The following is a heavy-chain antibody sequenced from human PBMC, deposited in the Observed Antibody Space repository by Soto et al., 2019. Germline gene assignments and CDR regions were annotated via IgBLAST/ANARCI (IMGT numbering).Heavy chain of an antibody. CDR2: IKSKTDGGTT. V-gene: IGHV3-15*07. J-gene: IGHJ6*02. D-gene: IGHD3-10*01. CDR1: GFTFSNAW. CDR3: TTDLYYGSGSYWGGAYYYYDGRDV. Sequence: ESGGGLVKPGGSLRLSCAASGFTFSNAWMNWVRQAPGKGLEWVGRIKSKTDGGTTDYAAPVKGRFTISRDDSKNTLYLQMNSLKTEDTAVYYCTTDLYYGSGSYWGGAYYYYDGRDVGGQGTTVTVSS.